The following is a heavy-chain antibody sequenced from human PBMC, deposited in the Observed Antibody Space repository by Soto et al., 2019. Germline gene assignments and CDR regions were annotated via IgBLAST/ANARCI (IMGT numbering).Heavy chain of an antibody. CDR1: GGTFSSYA. Sequence: ASVKVSCKASGGTFSSYAISWVRQAPGQGLEWMGGIIPIFGTANYAQKFQGRVTITADESTSTAYMELSSLRSEDTAVYYCARESGYDSSGYYYGNEGINWFDPWGQGTLVTVSS. J-gene: IGHJ5*02. V-gene: IGHV1-69*13. CDR2: IIPIFGTA. CDR3: ARESGYDSSGYYYGNEGINWFDP. D-gene: IGHD3-22*01.